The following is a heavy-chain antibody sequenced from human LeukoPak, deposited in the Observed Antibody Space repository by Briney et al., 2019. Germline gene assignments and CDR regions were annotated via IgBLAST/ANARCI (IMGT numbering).Heavy chain of an antibody. CDR3: ARDPLSSSSFDL. D-gene: IGHD6-13*01. V-gene: IGHV3-48*01. CDR1: GFTFSSYS. J-gene: IGHJ4*02. CDR2: ISSRSATI. Sequence: PSGGSLRLSCAASGFTFSSYSMNWVRQAPGKGLEWVSYISSRSATIYYADSVKGRFTISRDNAKNSLCLQMNSLRAEDTAVYYCARDPLSSSSFDLWGQGTLVTVSS.